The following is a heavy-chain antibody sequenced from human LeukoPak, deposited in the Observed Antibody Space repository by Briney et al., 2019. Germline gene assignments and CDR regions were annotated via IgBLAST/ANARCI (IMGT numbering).Heavy chain of an antibody. CDR2: IESSGDM. CDR1: GFTVSGNH. V-gene: IGHV3-66*01. J-gene: IGHJ2*01. Sequence: GGSLRLSCAASGFTVSGNHMGRVRQSPEKGLEWVAIIESSGDMVYANSVKGRFTISRDNSKNTVSLQLNSLRAEDTAMYYCARATYSRYWYCDPWGRGTLVTVSS. CDR3: ARATYSRYWYCDP. D-gene: IGHD1-26*01.